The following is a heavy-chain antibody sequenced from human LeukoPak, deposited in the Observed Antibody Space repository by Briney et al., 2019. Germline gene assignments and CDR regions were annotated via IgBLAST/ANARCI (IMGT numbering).Heavy chain of an antibody. D-gene: IGHD3-16*01. V-gene: IGHV3-7*03. CDR1: GFTFSDYW. CDR2: IKQDGSKT. CDR3: AKDSPLGGY. J-gene: IGHJ4*02. Sequence: GGSLRLSCAASGFTFSDYWMSWVRQAPGKGLEWVANIKQDGSKTNYVDSVKGRFTISRDNVKNLLFLQMNSLRAEDTAVYYCAKDSPLGGYWGQEILVTVSS.